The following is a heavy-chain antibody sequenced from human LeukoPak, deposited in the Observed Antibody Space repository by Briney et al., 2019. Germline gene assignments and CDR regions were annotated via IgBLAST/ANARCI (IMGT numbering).Heavy chain of an antibody. CDR3: ARGRKQLVSTRNALDI. CDR1: GFTFSTYW. D-gene: IGHD6-6*01. V-gene: IGHV3-7*01. Sequence: AGGSLRLSCAASGFTFSTYWMSWVRQTPGKGLEWVANIKEDGSAKYYVDSVKGRFTISRDNAKNSLYLQMNSLRAEDSAVYYCARGRKQLVSTRNALDIWGQGTMVTVSS. J-gene: IGHJ3*02. CDR2: IKEDGSAK.